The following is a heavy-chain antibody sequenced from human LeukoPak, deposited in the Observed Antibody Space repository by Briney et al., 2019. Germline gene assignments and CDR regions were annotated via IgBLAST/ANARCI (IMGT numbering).Heavy chain of an antibody. CDR1: GFTFTTYF. D-gene: IGHD3-10*01. V-gene: IGHV1-46*01. Sequence: ASVKVSCKASGFTFTTYFMHWVRQAPGQGLEWMGKINPSGDTTTYAQKFQGRITMTRDTSTSTVYMELSSLRSEDTAVYYCATTNYYGSGSFQTYWYFGLWGRGTLITVSS. CDR2: INPSGDTT. J-gene: IGHJ2*01. CDR3: ATTNYYGSGSFQTYWYFGL.